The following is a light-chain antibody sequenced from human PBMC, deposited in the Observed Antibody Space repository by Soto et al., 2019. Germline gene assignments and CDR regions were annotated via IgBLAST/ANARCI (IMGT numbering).Light chain of an antibody. CDR3: QSYDSSLSGYV. Sequence: QSVLTQPPSVSAAPGQKVTISCSGSSSDVGAYDYVCWYQQHPGKAPKLMIYEVNKRPSGVPDRFSGSKSGTSASLAITGLQAEDEADYYCQSYDSSLSGYVFGTGTKLTVL. V-gene: IGLV1-40*01. CDR2: EVN. J-gene: IGLJ1*01. CDR1: SSDVGAYDY.